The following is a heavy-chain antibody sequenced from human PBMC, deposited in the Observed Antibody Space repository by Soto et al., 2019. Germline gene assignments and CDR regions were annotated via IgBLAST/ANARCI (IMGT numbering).Heavy chain of an antibody. V-gene: IGHV4-34*01. D-gene: IGHD1-26*01. CDR2: INHSGST. J-gene: IGHJ4*02. CDR1: GGSFSGYY. CDR3: ARSYRSGSYSIDY. Sequence: SETLSLTCAVYGGSFSGYYWSWIRQPPGKGLEWIGEINHSGSTNYNPSLKSRVTISVDTSKNQFSLKLSSVTAADTAVYYCARSYRSGSYSIDYWGQGXLVTVYS.